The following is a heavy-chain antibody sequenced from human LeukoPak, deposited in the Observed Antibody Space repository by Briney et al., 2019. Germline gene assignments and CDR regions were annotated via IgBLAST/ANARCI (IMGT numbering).Heavy chain of an antibody. CDR2: ISSNGGST. J-gene: IGHJ4*02. CDR3: ARDGYSSTLYYFDY. V-gene: IGHV3-64*01. Sequence: GGSLRLSCAASGFTFSSYAMHWVRQAPGKGLEYVSAISSNGGSTYYANSVKGRFTTSRDNSKNTLYLQMGSLRAEDMAVYYCARDGYSSTLYYFDYWGQGTLVTVSS. CDR1: GFTFSSYA. D-gene: IGHD6-13*01.